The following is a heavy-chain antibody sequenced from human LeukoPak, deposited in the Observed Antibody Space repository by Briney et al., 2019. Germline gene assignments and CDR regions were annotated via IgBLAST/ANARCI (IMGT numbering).Heavy chain of an antibody. D-gene: IGHD3-10*01. CDR1: GGSSSGYY. V-gene: IGHV4-34*01. CDR3: ARGVLWFGELERGWFDP. CDR2: INHSRST. J-gene: IGHJ5*02. Sequence: PSETLSLTCVMYGGSSSGYYWSWIRQPPGKGLEWIGEINHSRSTNYNPSLKSRVTISVDTSKNQFSLKLSSVTAADTAVYYCARGVLWFGELERGWFDPWGQGTLVTVSS.